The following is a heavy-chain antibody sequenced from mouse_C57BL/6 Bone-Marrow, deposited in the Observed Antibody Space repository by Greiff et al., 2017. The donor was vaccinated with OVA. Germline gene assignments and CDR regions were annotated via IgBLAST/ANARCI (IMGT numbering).Heavy chain of an antibody. CDR3: ARPDYYGSY. CDR1: GFTFSSYG. V-gene: IGHV5-6*01. CDR2: ISSGGGYT. Sequence: EVQRVESGGDLVKPGGSLKLSCAASGFTFSSYGMSWVRQTPDQRLEWVATISSGGGYTYYPDSVKGRVTITRDNAKNTLYLQMSSLKSEDTAMYYCARPDYYGSYWGQGTRVTVSA. D-gene: IGHD1-1*01. J-gene: IGHJ3*01.